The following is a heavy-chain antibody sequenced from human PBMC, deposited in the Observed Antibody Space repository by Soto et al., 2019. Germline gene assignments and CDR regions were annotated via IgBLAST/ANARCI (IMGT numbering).Heavy chain of an antibody. CDR2: ISGSGGST. CDR3: AKVYYYDSSGYPTSGFDY. D-gene: IGHD3-22*01. Sequence: LRLSCAASGFTFISYAMSWVRQAPGKGLEWVSAISGSGGSTYYADSVKGRFTISRDNSKNTLYLQMNSLRAEDQAVYYCAKVYYYDSSGYPTSGFDYWGQGTLVTVSS. CDR1: GFTFISYA. V-gene: IGHV3-23*01. J-gene: IGHJ4*02.